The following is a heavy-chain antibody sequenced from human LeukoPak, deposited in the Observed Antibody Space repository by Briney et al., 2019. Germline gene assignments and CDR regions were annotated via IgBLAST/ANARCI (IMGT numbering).Heavy chain of an antibody. CDR2: IIPIFGTA. J-gene: IGHJ6*03. D-gene: IGHD2-2*01. CDR3: ARTRNLVVPAATDYYYYMDV. V-gene: IGHV1-69*05. CDR1: GGTFSSYA. Sequence: SVKVSCKASGGTFSSYAISWVRQAPGQGLEWMGGIIPIFGTANYAQKFQGRVTITTDESTSTAYMELSSLRSEDTAVYYCARTRNLVVPAATDYYYYMDVWGKGTTVTVSS.